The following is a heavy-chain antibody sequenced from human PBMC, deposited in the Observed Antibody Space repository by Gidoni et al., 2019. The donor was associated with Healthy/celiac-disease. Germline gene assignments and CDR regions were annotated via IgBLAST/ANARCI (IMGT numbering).Heavy chain of an antibody. Sequence: QVQLQQWGAGLLKPSETLSLTCAVYGGSFSGYYWSWIRQPPGKGLEWIGEINHSGSTNYNPSLKSRVTISVDTSKNQFSLKLSSVTAADTAVYYCARGRSYYDFWSGYRDNYYGMDVWGQGTTVTVSS. J-gene: IGHJ6*02. CDR1: GGSFSGYY. D-gene: IGHD3-3*01. CDR3: ARGRSYYDFWSGYRDNYYGMDV. V-gene: IGHV4-34*01. CDR2: INHSGST.